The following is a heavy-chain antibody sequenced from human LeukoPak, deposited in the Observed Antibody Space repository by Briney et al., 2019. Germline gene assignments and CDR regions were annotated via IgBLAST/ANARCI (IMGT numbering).Heavy chain of an antibody. V-gene: IGHV1-2*02. J-gene: IGHJ4*02. CDR1: GYTFTGYS. Sequence: SVKVSCKASGYTFTGYSIHGVRQAPRQGLEWMGWINPEKRDTGYAHKFQGRVTMTSDTSISTAYMELSSLRSDDTAVYYCAKKVRGPSHPLDFWGQGTLVTVSS. CDR2: INPEKRDT. D-gene: IGHD5-12*01. CDR3: AKKVRGPSHPLDF.